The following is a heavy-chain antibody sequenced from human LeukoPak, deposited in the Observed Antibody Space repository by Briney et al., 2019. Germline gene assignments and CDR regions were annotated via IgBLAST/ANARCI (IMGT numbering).Heavy chain of an antibody. V-gene: IGHV4-39*01. CDR1: GASISSSNYY. J-gene: IGHJ4*02. D-gene: IGHD6-19*01. CDR2: IYYGGSS. CDR3: ARLSSAWYPTFDF. Sequence: SETLSLTCIVSGASISSSNYYWGWIRQPPGKGLEWIGSIYYGGSSHDNPSLKSRVTTSVDTSRNLFSLKLSSVTAADTAVYYCARLSSAWYPTFDFWGQGTLVTVSS.